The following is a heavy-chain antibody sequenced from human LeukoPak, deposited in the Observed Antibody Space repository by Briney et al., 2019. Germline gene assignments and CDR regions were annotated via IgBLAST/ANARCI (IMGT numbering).Heavy chain of an antibody. Sequence: SETLSLTCAVYGGSFSGYYWSWIRQPPGKGLERIGEINHSGSTNYNPSLKSRVTISVDTSKNQFSLKLSSVTAADTAVYYCARGSVVVPAANLYYYYGMDVWGQGTTVTVSS. CDR1: GGSFSGYY. D-gene: IGHD2-2*01. CDR3: ARGSVVVPAANLYYYYGMDV. J-gene: IGHJ6*02. CDR2: INHSGST. V-gene: IGHV4-34*01.